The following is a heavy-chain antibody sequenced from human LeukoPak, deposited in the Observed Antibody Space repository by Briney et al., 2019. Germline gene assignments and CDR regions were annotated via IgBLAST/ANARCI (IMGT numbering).Heavy chain of an antibody. Sequence: GGSLRLSCAASGFTFSSYEMNWVRQAPGKGLEWVSYISSSGSTIYYADSVKGRFTISRDNAKNSLYLQMNGLRAEDTAVYYCARYTAMAFDYWGQGTLVTVSS. J-gene: IGHJ4*02. CDR2: ISSSGSTI. V-gene: IGHV3-48*03. D-gene: IGHD5-18*01. CDR1: GFTFSSYE. CDR3: ARYTAMAFDY.